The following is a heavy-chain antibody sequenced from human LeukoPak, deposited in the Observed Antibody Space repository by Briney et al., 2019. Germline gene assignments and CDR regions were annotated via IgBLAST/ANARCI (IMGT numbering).Heavy chain of an antibody. CDR3: ASEDRLGSSWYGYFQH. CDR1: GFTFSTYA. J-gene: IGHJ1*01. CDR2: IGGSGDFT. V-gene: IGHV3-23*01. Sequence: GGSLRLSCAASGFTFSTYAMSWVRQAPGKGLEWVSAIGGSGDFTYYAEYVRGRFTISRDNSEKTLYLQMNSLRAEDTAVYYCASEDRLGSSWYGYFQHWGQGSLVTVSS. D-gene: IGHD6-13*01.